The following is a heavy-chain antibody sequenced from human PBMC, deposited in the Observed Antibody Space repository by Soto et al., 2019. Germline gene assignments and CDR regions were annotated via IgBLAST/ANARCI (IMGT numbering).Heavy chain of an antibody. V-gene: IGHV3-7*01. CDR1: GFTFSSYW. D-gene: IGHD6-13*01. CDR2: IKQDGSEK. Sequence: EVQLVESGGGLVQPGGSLRLSCAASGFTFSSYWMSWVRQAPGKGLEWVANIKQDGSEKYYVDSVKGRFTISRDNAKNSLYLQMNSLRAEDTAVYYCAREGKAAAGTSSYYYYYYMDVWGKGTTVTVSS. CDR3: AREGKAAAGTSSYYYYYYMDV. J-gene: IGHJ6*03.